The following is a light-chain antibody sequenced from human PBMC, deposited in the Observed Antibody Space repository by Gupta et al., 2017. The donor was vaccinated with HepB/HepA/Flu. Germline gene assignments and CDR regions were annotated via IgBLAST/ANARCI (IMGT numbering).Light chain of an antibody. Sequence: EIVMTQSPATLSVSPGERAVLSCRASQRISSNLVWYQQKPGQAPRLLIYDASSRASGIPARFSGSGSGTEFTLTSSSLQSEDFAVFYCQQYNDWPRTFGQGTKVEVK. V-gene: IGKV3-15*01. CDR1: QRISSN. CDR2: DAS. CDR3: QQYNDWPRT. J-gene: IGKJ1*01.